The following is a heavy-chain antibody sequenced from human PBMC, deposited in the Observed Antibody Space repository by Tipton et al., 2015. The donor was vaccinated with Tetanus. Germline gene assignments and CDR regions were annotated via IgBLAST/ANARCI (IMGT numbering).Heavy chain of an antibody. V-gene: IGHV4-31*03. CDR2: ISNRGNS. Sequence: TLSLTCTVSGGSINTGDFLWTWIRQHPRTGLEWIGYISNRGNSYSNPSLKGRVSLSVDKSASQFSLRLTSVTSADSAVYYCAAESARGNNWFDPWGQGTLVTVSS. J-gene: IGHJ5*02. CDR3: AAESARGNNWFDP. CDR1: GGSINTGDFL.